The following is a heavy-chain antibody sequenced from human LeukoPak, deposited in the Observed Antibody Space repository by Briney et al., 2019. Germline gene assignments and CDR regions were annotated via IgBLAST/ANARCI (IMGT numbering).Heavy chain of an antibody. V-gene: IGHV1-46*01. CDR1: GYSFTSYY. J-gene: IGHJ4*02. CDR3: ARGSGSSAYFDY. D-gene: IGHD3-22*01. Sequence: ASVKVSCKASGYSFTSYYLHWVRQAPGQGLEWMGIINPSSGNTTYTQKIQGRVTMTRDTTTSTVYMELSSVRSEDTAVYYCARGSGSSAYFDYWGRGTLVTVSS. CDR2: INPSSGNT.